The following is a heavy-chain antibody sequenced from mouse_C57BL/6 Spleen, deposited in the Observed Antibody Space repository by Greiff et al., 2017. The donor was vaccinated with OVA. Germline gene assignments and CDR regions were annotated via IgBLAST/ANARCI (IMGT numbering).Heavy chain of an antibody. D-gene: IGHD1-1*01. CDR2: IYPGSGNT. J-gene: IGHJ2*01. V-gene: IGHV1-76*01. CDR1: GYTFTDYY. Sequence: QVQLQQSGAELVRPGASVKLSCKASGYTFTDYYINWVKQRPGQGLEWIARIYPGSGNTYYNEKFKGKATLTAEKSSSTAYMQLSSLTSEDSAVYFCARYYYGSSQYYFDYWGQGTTLTVSS. CDR3: ARYYYGSSQYYFDY.